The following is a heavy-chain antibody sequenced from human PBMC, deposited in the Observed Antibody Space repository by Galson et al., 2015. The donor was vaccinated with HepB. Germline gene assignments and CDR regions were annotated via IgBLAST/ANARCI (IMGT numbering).Heavy chain of an antibody. CDR2: INAYNGNT. D-gene: IGHD1-26*01. CDR3: ARADYSGSYYPFDY. J-gene: IGHJ4*02. V-gene: IGHV1-18*01. CDR1: GYTFTSYG. Sequence: SVKVSCKASGYTFTSYGISWVRQAPGQGLEWMGWINAYNGNTNYAQKLQGRVTMTTDTSTSTAYMELRSLRSDDTAVYYCARADYSGSYYPFDYWGQGTLVTVSS.